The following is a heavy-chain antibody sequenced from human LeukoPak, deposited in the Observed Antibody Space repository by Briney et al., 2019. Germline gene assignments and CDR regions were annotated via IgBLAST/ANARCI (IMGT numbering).Heavy chain of an antibody. CDR3: AKAAGNYYYYYGMDV. D-gene: IGHD6-19*01. J-gene: IGHJ6*02. Sequence: GGSLRLSCATSGFTFSSYAMTWVRQAPGKGLEWISGISASGGTTSYADSVKGRFTISRDNSKNTLYLQMNSLRADDTAVYYCAKAAGNYYYYYGMDVWAQGTTVTVSS. V-gene: IGHV3-23*01. CDR1: GFTFSSYA. CDR2: ISASGGTT.